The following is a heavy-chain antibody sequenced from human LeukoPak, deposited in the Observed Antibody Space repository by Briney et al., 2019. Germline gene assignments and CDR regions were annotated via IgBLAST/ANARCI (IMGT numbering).Heavy chain of an antibody. CDR1: GFTFSSYE. Sequence: PGGSLRLSCAASGFTFSSYEMNWVRQAPGKGLEWVSYISSSGSTIYYADSVKGRFTISRDNAKNSLYLQMNSLRAEDTAVYYCARGDRYCSGGSCYPHYFDYWGQGTLVTVSS. CDR3: ARGDRYCSGGSCYPHYFDY. V-gene: IGHV3-48*03. CDR2: ISSSGSTI. D-gene: IGHD2-15*01. J-gene: IGHJ4*02.